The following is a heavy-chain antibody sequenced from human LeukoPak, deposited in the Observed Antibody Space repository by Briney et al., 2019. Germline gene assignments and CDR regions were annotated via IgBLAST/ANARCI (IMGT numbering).Heavy chain of an antibody. CDR2: IYYSGST. D-gene: IGHD6-13*01. CDR1: GGSISSYY. V-gene: IGHV4-59*12. CDR3: ARGDPAYSSSWYTSFDY. Sequence: SETLSLTCTVSGGSISSYYWSWIRQPPGKGLEWIGYIYYSGSTNYNPSLKSRVTISVDTSKNQFSLKLSSVTAADTAVYYCARGDPAYSSSWYTSFDYWGQGTLVTVSS. J-gene: IGHJ4*02.